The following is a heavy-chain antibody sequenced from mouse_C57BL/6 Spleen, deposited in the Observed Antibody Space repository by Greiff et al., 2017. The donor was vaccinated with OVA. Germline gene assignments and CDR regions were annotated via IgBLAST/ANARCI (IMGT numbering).Heavy chain of an antibody. CDR1: GYAFSSSW. V-gene: IGHV1-82*01. J-gene: IGHJ2*01. CDR3: ARKDYYGSSYNFDY. CDR2: IYPGDGDT. D-gene: IGHD1-1*01. Sequence: VKLQQSGPELVKPGASVKISCKASGYAFSSSWMNWVKQRPEKGLEWIGRIYPGDGDTNYNGKFKGKATLTADKSSSTAYMQLSSLTSDDSAVYFCARKDYYGSSYNFDYWGQGTTLTVSS.